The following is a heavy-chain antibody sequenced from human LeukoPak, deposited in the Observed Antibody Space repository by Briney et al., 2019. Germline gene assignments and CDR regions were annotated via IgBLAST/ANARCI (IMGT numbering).Heavy chain of an antibody. CDR2: ISFSIYT. J-gene: IGHJ4*02. Sequence: GGSLRLSRAHSRFTLSRYRMKWVGQAPGKGLEWGSSISFSIYTFYAASVKPPSSISTYNSKNSLYLQINSLRAEDTAVYYCPRVGIVVVPAVPSSFSYWGEGTLFSVSS. V-gene: IGHV3-21*01. CDR3: PRVGIVVVPAVPSSFSY. CDR1: RFTLSRYR. D-gene: IGHD2-2*01.